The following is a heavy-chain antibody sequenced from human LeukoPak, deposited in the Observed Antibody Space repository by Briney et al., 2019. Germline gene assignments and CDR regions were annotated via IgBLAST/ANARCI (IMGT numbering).Heavy chain of an antibody. CDR1: GGTFSSYA. CDR3: AIHYYDTKDAFDI. Sequence: SVKVSCKASGGTFSSYAISWVRQAPGQGLEWMGGIIPIFGTANYAQKFQGRVTITADESTSTAYMELSSLRSEDTAVYYCAIHYYDTKDAFDIWGQGTMVTVSS. V-gene: IGHV1-69*01. J-gene: IGHJ3*02. D-gene: IGHD3-22*01. CDR2: IIPIFGTA.